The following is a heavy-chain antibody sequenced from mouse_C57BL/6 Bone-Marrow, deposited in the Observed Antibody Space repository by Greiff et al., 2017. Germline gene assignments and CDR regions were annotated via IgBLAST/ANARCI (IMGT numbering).Heavy chain of an antibody. Sequence: QVTLKECGPGILQSSQTLSLTCSFSGFSLSTSGMGVSWIRQPSGKGLEWLAHIYWDDDKRYNPSLKSRLTISKDTSRNQVFLKITSVDTADTATYYCARSPLLVRYYFDYWGQGTTLTVSS. CDR3: ARSPLLVRYYFDY. CDR2: IYWDDDK. D-gene: IGHD1-1*01. V-gene: IGHV8-12*01. CDR1: GFSLSTSGMG. J-gene: IGHJ2*01.